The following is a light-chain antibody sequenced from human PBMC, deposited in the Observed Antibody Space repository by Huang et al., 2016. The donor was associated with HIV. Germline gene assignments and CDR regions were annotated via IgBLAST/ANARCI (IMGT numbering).Light chain of an antibody. V-gene: IGKV3-11*01. CDR3: QQRRNWPQT. CDR1: QSVDSY. Sequence: EMLMTQSPATLSLSPGERATLSCRASQSVDSYLAWYQLKPGQAPRLLIHDESNRATGIPARVSGSGSGTDFTLTISSLEPEDFAVYDCQQRRNWPQTCGQGTNLEIK. CDR2: DES. J-gene: IGKJ2*01.